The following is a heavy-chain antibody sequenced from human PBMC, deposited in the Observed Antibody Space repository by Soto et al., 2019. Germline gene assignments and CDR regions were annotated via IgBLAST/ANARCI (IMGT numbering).Heavy chain of an antibody. CDR1: GFTFSTYA. CDR2: VSASGLNT. V-gene: IGHV3-23*01. D-gene: IGHD1-20*01. CDR3: AKDRPLRTSVYVFDY. Sequence: EVQLLESGGKLVQPGGSLTLSCAASGFTFSTYAMAWVRQAPGKGLEWVSGVSASGLNTDYADPVKGRFYISRDNAKNTVSLHMNTQRAEDTALYYGAKDRPLRTSVYVFDYWGQGTPVTVSS. J-gene: IGHJ4*02.